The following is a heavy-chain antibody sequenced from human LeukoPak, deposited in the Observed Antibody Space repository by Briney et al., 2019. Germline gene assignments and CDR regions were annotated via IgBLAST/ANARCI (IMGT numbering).Heavy chain of an antibody. D-gene: IGHD6-13*01. CDR3: ASIQQQLVDSFDP. Sequence: SETLSLTCTVSGGSISSSSYYWGWIRQPPGKGLKWIGSIYYSGSTYYNPSLKSRVTISVDTSKNQFSLKLSSVTAADTAVYYCASIQQQLVDSFDPWGQGTLVTVSS. J-gene: IGHJ5*02. CDR2: IYYSGST. V-gene: IGHV4-39*01. CDR1: GGSISSSSYY.